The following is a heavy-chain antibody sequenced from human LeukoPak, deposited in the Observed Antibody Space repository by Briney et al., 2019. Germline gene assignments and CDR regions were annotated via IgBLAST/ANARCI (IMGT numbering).Heavy chain of an antibody. V-gene: IGHV4-38-2*02. Sequence: PSETLSLTCTVSGYSISSGYYWGWIRQPPGKGLEWIGSIYHSGSTYYNPSLKSRVTISVDKSKNQFSLNLSSVTAADTAVYYCATDPGFDYGDYGWFDYWGQGTLVTVSS. CDR2: IYHSGST. CDR3: ATDPGFDYGDYGWFDY. J-gene: IGHJ4*02. CDR1: GYSISSGYY. D-gene: IGHD4-17*01.